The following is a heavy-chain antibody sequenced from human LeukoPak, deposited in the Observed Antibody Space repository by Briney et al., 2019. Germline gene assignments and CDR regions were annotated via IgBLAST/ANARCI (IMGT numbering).Heavy chain of an antibody. CDR3: ERHASGSYSWFDP. V-gene: IGHV3-11*04. J-gene: IGHJ5*02. D-gene: IGHD1-26*01. CDR1: GFTFSDYY. CDR2: ISSGASTK. Sequence: PGGSLGLSCAASGFTFSDYYMSWIRQAPGKGLEWVSYISSGASTKFYADSLKGRFTTSRDNAKNSLHLQLNSLTAEDTAVSYCERHASGSYSWFDPWGQGTLVTVSS.